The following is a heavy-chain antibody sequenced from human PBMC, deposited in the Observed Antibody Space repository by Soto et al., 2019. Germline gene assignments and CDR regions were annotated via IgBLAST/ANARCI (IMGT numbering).Heavy chain of an antibody. CDR3: ARGIRNYYGVDV. Sequence: VQLVESGGGLVQPGGSLRLSCAASGFTFSSYWMHWVRQAPGKGLLWVSRINSDWSSTSYADSVKGRFTISRDNAKNTLYLQMSSLRAEDTAVYYCARGIRNYYGVDVWGQGTTVTVSS. CDR1: GFTFSSYW. CDR2: INSDWSST. V-gene: IGHV3-74*01. J-gene: IGHJ6*02. D-gene: IGHD5-18*01.